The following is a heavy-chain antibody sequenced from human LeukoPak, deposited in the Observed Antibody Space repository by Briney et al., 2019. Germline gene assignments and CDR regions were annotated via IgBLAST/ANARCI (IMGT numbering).Heavy chain of an antibody. J-gene: IGHJ4*02. CDR3: ARGRGVVVPAADDY. Sequence: PSGTLSLTCAVYGGSFSGYYWSWIRQPPGKGLEWIGEINHSGSTNYNPSLKSRVTISVGTSKNQFSLKLSSVTAADTAVYYCARGRGVVVPAADDYWGQGTLVTVSS. D-gene: IGHD2-2*01. CDR2: INHSGST. CDR1: GGSFSGYY. V-gene: IGHV4-34*01.